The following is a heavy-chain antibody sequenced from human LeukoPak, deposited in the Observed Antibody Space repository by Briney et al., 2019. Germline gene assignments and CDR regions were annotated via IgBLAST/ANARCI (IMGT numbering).Heavy chain of an antibody. V-gene: IGHV3-7*01. Sequence: PGESLRLSCEASGFTFSNFWMSWVRQAPGKGPEWVANMNQDGTFIYYVDSVKGRFTISRDNAQNSLYLQMNSLGAEDTAVYFCARDVQGPHLYTVYYWGPGTLVTVSS. D-gene: IGHD3-16*02. J-gene: IGHJ4*02. CDR3: ARDVQGPHLYTVYY. CDR2: MNQDGTFI. CDR1: GFTFSNFW.